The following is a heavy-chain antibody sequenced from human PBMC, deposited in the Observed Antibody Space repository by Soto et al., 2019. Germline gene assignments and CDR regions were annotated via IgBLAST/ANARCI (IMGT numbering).Heavy chain of an antibody. Sequence: WETLSLTCSVSGGSINSYYWSWIRQPPGKGLEWVGYIYYTGSTNYNPSLKSRVTISVDTSKNQFSLKLSSVTAADTAVYYCVRQVIGDYVDAGENTFGTRGEGTPGTVSS. J-gene: IGHJ5*02. CDR2: IYYTGST. D-gene: IGHD4-17*01. V-gene: IGHV4-59*01. CDR1: GGSINSYY. CDR3: VRQVIGDYVDAGENTFGT.